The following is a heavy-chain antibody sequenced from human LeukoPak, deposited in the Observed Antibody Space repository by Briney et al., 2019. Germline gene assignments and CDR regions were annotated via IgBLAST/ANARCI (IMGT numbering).Heavy chain of an antibody. Sequence: GGSLRLSCAASGFTLSNHWMTWVRQVPGRGPEWVANVNRDGSETYYLDSVKGRFTISKDNAKNSLYLQMNSLRAEDTALYHCARNNGMDVWGQGATVTVSS. CDR3: ARNNGMDV. J-gene: IGHJ6*02. CDR2: VNRDGSET. V-gene: IGHV3-7*03. CDR1: GFTLSNHW.